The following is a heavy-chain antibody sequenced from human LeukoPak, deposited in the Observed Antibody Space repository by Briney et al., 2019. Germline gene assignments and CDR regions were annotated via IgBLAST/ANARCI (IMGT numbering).Heavy chain of an antibody. CDR3: AKMDLYIAVAPNWFDP. D-gene: IGHD6-19*01. J-gene: IGHJ5*02. CDR1: GFTFSSYS. CDR2: ISSSSSYI. V-gene: IGHV3-21*04. Sequence: GGSLRLSCAASGFTFSSYSMNWVRQAPGKGLEWVSSISSSSSYIYYADSVKGRFTISRDNSKNTLYLQMNSLRAEDTAVYYCAKMDLYIAVAPNWFDPWGQGTLVTVSS.